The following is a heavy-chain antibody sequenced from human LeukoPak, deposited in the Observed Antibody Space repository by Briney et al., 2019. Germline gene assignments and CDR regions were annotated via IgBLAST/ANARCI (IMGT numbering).Heavy chain of an antibody. CDR1: GFTFSSYS. CDR3: ARDGQDIVVVPAANESYYFDY. CDR2: ISSSSSYI. D-gene: IGHD2-2*01. V-gene: IGHV3-21*01. J-gene: IGHJ4*02. Sequence: GGSLRLFCAASGFTFSSYSMNWVRQAAGKGLEWVSSISSSSSYIYYADAVKGRFTISRDNAKNSLYLQMNSLRAEDTAVYYCARDGQDIVVVPAANESYYFDYWGQGTLVTVSS.